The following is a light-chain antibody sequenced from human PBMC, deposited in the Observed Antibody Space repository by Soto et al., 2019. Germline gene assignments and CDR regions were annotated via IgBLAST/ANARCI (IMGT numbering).Light chain of an antibody. J-gene: IGKJ5*01. CDR2: DAS. V-gene: IGKV3-11*01. CDR1: QSVSTY. CDR3: PQRSNWIT. Sequence: ILLTQSPCTLSLSPGERATLSCGASQSVSTYVAWYQQKPGQAPRLLIYDASSRATGIPARLSGSGSGTYFTLTISSVEPEDFAVYYCPQRSNWITFGQGTRLEIK.